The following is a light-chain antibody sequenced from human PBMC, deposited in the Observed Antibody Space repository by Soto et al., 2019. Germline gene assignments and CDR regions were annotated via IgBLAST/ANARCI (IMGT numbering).Light chain of an antibody. V-gene: IGKV3-15*01. CDR3: QQYNTCPIT. CDR2: AAS. J-gene: IGKJ5*01. Sequence: IVMAQGPATLSVSPGDRVTLSCGASESVRINSDRYQPKPAQAPRLLISAASIRATGIPARFSGSGYGAELTLSISRLQSEAFAFYYCQQYNTCPITFGQGTRLEIK. CDR1: ESVRIN.